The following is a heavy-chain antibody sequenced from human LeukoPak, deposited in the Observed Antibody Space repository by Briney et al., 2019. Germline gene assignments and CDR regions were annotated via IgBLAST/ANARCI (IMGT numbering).Heavy chain of an antibody. V-gene: IGHV3-23*01. CDR3: AKSNREQLVRSYGLDV. J-gene: IGHJ6*02. D-gene: IGHD6-13*01. CDR2: ISGSGGST. Sequence: GGSLRLSCAASGFTFSTYAVSWVRQAPGKGLEWVSDISGSGGSTYYADSVKGRFTISRDNSKDTVYLQMNSLRVDDTDVYYCAKSNREQLVRSYGLDVWGQGTTVTVSS. CDR1: GFTFSTYA.